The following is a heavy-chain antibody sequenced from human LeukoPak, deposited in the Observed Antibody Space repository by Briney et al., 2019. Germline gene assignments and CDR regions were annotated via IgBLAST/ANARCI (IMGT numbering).Heavy chain of an antibody. CDR3: ARVGYGSGSWGWFDP. D-gene: IGHD3-10*01. Sequence: PSETLSLTCTVSGGSISGFFWTWIRQSPGKGLEYIGYIYYSGTTDYNPTLKSRVSMSVDTSTNQFFLNLTSVPAADTAIYYCARVGYGSGSWGWFDPWGQGTLVTVSS. J-gene: IGHJ5*02. CDR2: IYYSGTT. CDR1: GGSISGFF. V-gene: IGHV4-59*01.